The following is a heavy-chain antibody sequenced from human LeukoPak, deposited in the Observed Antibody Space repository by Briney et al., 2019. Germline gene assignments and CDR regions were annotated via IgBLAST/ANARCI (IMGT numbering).Heavy chain of an antibody. D-gene: IGHD1-26*01. CDR1: GFTFSSYW. V-gene: IGHV3-74*01. CDR3: ARLYSGSYPPGY. Sequence: PGGSLRLSCAASGFTFSSYWIHWVRQAPGEGLVWVSRINSDGSSTTYADSVKGRFTISRDNAENSLYLQMNSLRAEDTAVYYCARLYSGSYPPGYWGQGTLVTVSS. CDR2: INSDGSST. J-gene: IGHJ4*02.